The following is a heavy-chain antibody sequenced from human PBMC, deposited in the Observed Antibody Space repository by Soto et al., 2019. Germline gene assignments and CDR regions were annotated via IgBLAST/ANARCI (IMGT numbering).Heavy chain of an antibody. CDR1: GYTFTSYG. CDR3: AGVPAYYDILTGYYYFDY. CDR2: ISAYNGNT. D-gene: IGHD3-9*01. Sequence: QVQLVQSGAEVKKPGASVKVSCKASGYTFTSYGISWVRQAPGQGLEWMGWISAYNGNTNYAQKLQGRVTMTTDTSTSTAYMELRSLRSDDTAVYYCAGVPAYYDILTGYYYFDYWGQGTLVTVSS. J-gene: IGHJ4*02. V-gene: IGHV1-18*04.